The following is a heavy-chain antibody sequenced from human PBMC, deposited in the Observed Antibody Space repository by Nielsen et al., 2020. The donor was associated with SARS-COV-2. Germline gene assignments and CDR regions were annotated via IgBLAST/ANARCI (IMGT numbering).Heavy chain of an antibody. D-gene: IGHD4-17*01. CDR2: IDPSDSYT. CDR3: ARHPGPYGDFNSGFDY. Sequence: KVSCKGSGYSFTSYWISWVRQMPGKGLEWMGRIDPSDSYTNYSPSFQGHVTISADKSISTAYLQWSSLKASDTAMYYCARHPGPYGDFNSGFDYWGQGTLVTVSS. V-gene: IGHV5-10-1*01. J-gene: IGHJ4*02. CDR1: GYSFTSYW.